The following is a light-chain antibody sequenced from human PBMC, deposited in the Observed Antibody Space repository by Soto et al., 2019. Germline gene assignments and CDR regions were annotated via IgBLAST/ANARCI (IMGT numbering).Light chain of an antibody. J-gene: IGLJ2*01. V-gene: IGLV2-18*02. CDR2: DVS. Sequence: QSALTQPPSVSRSPGQSVTISCTGTSSDVGSYNRVSWYQQPPGTAPKLMIYDVSNWPSGVPDRFSGSKSGNTASLTISGLQAEDEADYYCSSYTSSSTSRLFGGGTKLTVL. CDR3: SSYTSSSTSRL. CDR1: SSDVGSYNR.